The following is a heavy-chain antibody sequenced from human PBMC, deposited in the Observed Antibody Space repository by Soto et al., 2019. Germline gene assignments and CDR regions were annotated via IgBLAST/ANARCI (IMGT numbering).Heavy chain of an antibody. J-gene: IGHJ2*01. D-gene: IGHD5-12*01. CDR3: ASSEGGMATSINPNWYFDL. Sequence: QVQLVQSGAEVKKPGSSVKVSCKASGGTFSSYAISWVRQAPGQGLEWMGGIIPIFGTANYAQKFQGRVTITADKSTSTAYMELSSLRSEDTAVYYCASSEGGMATSINPNWYFDLWGRGTLVTVSS. CDR2: IIPIFGTA. V-gene: IGHV1-69*06. CDR1: GGTFSSYA.